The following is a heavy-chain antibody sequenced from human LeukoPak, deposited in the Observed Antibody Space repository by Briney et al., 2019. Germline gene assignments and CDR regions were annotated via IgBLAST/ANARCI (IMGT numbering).Heavy chain of an antibody. J-gene: IGHJ6*02. CDR1: GGSISSYY. CDR3: ARAPPPFYDFWSGPYYYYGMDV. Sequence: SETLSLTCTVSGGSISSYYWSWIRQPPGKGLEWIGYIYYSGSTNYNPSLKSRVTISVDTSKNQFSLKLSSVTAADTAVYYCARAPPPFYDFWSGPYYYYGMDVWGQGTTVTVSS. CDR2: IYYSGST. D-gene: IGHD3-3*01. V-gene: IGHV4-59*01.